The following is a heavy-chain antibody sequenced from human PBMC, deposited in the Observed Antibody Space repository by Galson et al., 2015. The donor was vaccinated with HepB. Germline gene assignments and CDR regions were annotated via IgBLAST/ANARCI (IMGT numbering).Heavy chain of an antibody. J-gene: IGHJ6*02. V-gene: IGHV1-18*04. CDR3: ARKGTLGYCNDIRCVYFEYGMDV. CDR1: GYPFSNHG. D-gene: IGHD2-15*01. Sequence: QSGAEVKKPGASVKVSCTASGYPFSNHGINWVRQAPGQGLEWLGWISPYTGNTDYAQKVQGRVSMTAETSTNTVYMELRSLRSDDTALYYCARKGTLGYCNDIRCVYFEYGMDVWGQGTTVIVSS. CDR2: ISPYTGNT.